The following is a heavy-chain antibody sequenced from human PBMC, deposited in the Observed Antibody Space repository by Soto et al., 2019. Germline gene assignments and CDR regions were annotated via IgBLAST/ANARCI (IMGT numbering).Heavy chain of an antibody. J-gene: IGHJ4*02. V-gene: IGHV4-31*03. CDR1: GGSISSGGYY. Sequence: SETLSLTCTVSGGSISSGGYYWSWIRQHPGKGLEWIGYIYYSGSTYYNPSLKSRVTISVDTSKNQFSLKLSSVTAADTAVYYCARSLSSWYGYFDYWGQGTLVTVSS. CDR3: ARSLSSWYGYFDY. D-gene: IGHD6-13*01. CDR2: IYYSGST.